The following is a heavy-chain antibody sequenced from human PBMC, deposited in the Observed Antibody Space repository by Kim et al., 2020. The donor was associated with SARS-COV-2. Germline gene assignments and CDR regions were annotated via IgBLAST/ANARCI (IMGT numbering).Heavy chain of an antibody. J-gene: IGHJ5*02. V-gene: IGHV1-69*13. CDR3: ARGGFTMVRGVIITSWFDP. CDR2: IIPIFGTA. D-gene: IGHD3-10*01. CDR1: GGTFSSYA. Sequence: SVKVSCKASGGTFSSYAISWVRQAPGQGLEWMGGIIPIFGTANYAQKFQGRVTITADESTSTAYMELSSLRSEDTAVYYCARGGFTMVRGVIITSWFDPWGQGTLVTVSS.